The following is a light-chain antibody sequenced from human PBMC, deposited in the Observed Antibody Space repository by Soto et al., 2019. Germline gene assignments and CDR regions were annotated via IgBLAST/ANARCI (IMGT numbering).Light chain of an antibody. CDR1: QSVLYSSNNKNY. V-gene: IGKV4-1*01. J-gene: IGKJ1*01. CDR2: CAS. Sequence: DIVMTQSPDSLAVSLGERATINCKSSQSVLYSSNNKNYLAWYQQKPGQPPKLLIYCASNRESGVPDRFSGSGSGTDFTLTISSLQAEDVAVYYCQQYYSPPPTFGQGTKVEIK. CDR3: QQYYSPPPT.